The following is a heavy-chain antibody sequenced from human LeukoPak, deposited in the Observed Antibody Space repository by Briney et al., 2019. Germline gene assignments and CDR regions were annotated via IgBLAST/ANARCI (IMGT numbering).Heavy chain of an antibody. D-gene: IGHD6-6*01. CDR2: IIPIFGTA. V-gene: IGHV1-69*05. CDR1: GGTFSSYA. J-gene: IGHJ3*02. Sequence: GSSVKVSCKASGGTFSSYAISWVRQAPGQGLEWMGGIIPIFGTANYVQKFQGRVTITTDESTSTAYMELSSLRSEDTAVYYCARDIKQLRAFDIWGQGTMVTVSS. CDR3: ARDIKQLRAFDI.